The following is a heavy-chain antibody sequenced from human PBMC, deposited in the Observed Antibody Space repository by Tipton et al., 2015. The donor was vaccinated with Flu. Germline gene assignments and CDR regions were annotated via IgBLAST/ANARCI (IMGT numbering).Heavy chain of an antibody. CDR1: GASFNNYF. CDR2: LYNSGST. Sequence: TLSLTCTVSGASFNNYFWNWIRQPAGKGLEWIGRLYNSGSTNYNPSLKSRVSMSVDTSKNQFSLKLSSVTAADTAIYYCATADYAISTGAFNVWGRGTMGTVSS. V-gene: IGHV4-4*07. D-gene: IGHD2-8*01. J-gene: IGHJ3*01. CDR3: ATADYAISTGAFNV.